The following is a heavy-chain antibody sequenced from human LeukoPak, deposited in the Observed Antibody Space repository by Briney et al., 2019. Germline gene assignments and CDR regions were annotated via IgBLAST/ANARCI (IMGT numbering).Heavy chain of an antibody. D-gene: IGHD2-2*01. Sequence: GGSLRLSCGASGFTLSSCAMRGVRQARGEGVEWVSGICGSGGNTYYADSVKGGLNISRDTSKNTLYLQLNSLRAEDRAVYSCANYGYCGIASCEGPIDYWGQGTLVTVSS. CDR1: GFTLSSCA. CDR2: ICGSGGNT. CDR3: ANYGYCGIASCEGPIDY. J-gene: IGHJ4*02. V-gene: IGHV3-23*01.